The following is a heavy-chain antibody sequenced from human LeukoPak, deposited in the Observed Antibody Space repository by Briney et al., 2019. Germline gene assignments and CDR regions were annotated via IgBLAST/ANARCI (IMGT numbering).Heavy chain of an antibody. CDR1: GFTFSSYS. J-gene: IGHJ3*02. CDR2: ISSSSSTI. V-gene: IGHV3-48*01. D-gene: IGHD4-17*01. CDR3: ARDAPTYGDYEDDAFDI. Sequence: PGGSLRLSCAASGFTFSSYSMNWVRRAPGKGLEWVSYISSSSSTIYYADSAKGRFTISRDNAKNSLYLQMNSLRAEDTAVYYCARDAPTYGDYEDDAFDIWGQGTMVTVSS.